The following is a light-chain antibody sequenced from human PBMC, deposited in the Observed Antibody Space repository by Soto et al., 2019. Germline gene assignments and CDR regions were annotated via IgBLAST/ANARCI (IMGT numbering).Light chain of an antibody. CDR2: GAT. Sequence: EIVLTQSPATLSLSPGERATLSCRASQSVGSFLAWYQQKPGQAPRLLIHGATTRATGIPARFSGSGSGTEFTLSISSLQSEHFAVYYCQQYNSWPLTFGGGTKVDIK. J-gene: IGKJ4*01. CDR3: QQYNSWPLT. V-gene: IGKV3-15*01. CDR1: QSVGSF.